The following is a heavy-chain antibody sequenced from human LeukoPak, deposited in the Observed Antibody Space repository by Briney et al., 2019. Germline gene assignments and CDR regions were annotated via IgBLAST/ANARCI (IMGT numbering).Heavy chain of an antibody. CDR1: GGSINTPNYY. D-gene: IGHD6-19*01. Sequence: SETLSLTCTVSGGSINTPNYYWGWIRQTPGKGLEWIGNIFYSGGTYYSPSLTSRVTISLDTSRNQFSLKLSSVTAADTAVYYCARVSRGWEYYYYYYYMDVWGKGTTVTISS. CDR3: ARVSRGWEYYYYYYYMDV. V-gene: IGHV4-39*07. J-gene: IGHJ6*03. CDR2: IFYSGGT.